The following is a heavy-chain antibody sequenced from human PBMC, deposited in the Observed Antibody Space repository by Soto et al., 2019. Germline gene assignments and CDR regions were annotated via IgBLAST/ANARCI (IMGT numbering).Heavy chain of an antibody. CDR2: IYYSGST. Sequence: SETLSLTCTVSGGSISSGDYYWSWIRQPPGKGLEWIGYIYYSGSTYYNPSLKSRVTISVDTSKNQFSLKLSSVTAADTAVYVCARRHGLDIDAYYWGQGILVTFSS. CDR3: ARRHGLDIDAYY. CDR1: GGSISSGDYY. J-gene: IGHJ4*02. D-gene: IGHD2-21*01. V-gene: IGHV4-30-4*01.